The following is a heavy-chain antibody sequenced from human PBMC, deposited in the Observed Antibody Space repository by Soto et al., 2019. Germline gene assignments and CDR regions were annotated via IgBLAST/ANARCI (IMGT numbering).Heavy chain of an antibody. J-gene: IGHJ4*02. V-gene: IGHV4-30-2*01. CDR2: IYHGGST. CDR1: GGSISSGGYS. D-gene: IGHD2-15*01. Sequence: QLQLQESGSGLVKPSQTLSLTCAVSGGSISSGGYSWSWIRQPPGKGLEWIGYIYHGGSTDYNPALNSRVTISVDRSENQFSLKLSSVTAADTAVYYCARGQVVAAQHWGQGTLVTVSS. CDR3: ARGQVVAAQH.